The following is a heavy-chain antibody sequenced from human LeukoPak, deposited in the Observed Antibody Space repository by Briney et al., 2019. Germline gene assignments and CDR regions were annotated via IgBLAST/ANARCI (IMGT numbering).Heavy chain of an antibody. Sequence: PGGSLRLSCAASGSTFSSYSMNWVRQAPGKGLEWVTVISPDGNIEYYADSVRGRFDISRDNSKNTLYLEMNSLRAEDTAVYYCAKEFGFFQGYDYWGQGSLVTVSS. CDR2: ISPDGNIE. J-gene: IGHJ4*02. CDR1: GSTFSSYS. D-gene: IGHD3-10*01. CDR3: AKEFGFFQGYDY. V-gene: IGHV3-30*18.